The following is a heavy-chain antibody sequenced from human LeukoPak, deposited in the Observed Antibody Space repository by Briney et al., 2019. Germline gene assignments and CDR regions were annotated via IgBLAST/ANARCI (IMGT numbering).Heavy chain of an antibody. CDR3: ARAKRNGFDI. CDR1: GFTFSSYA. J-gene: IGHJ3*02. Sequence: PGGSLRLSCAASGFTFSSYAMSWVRQAPGKGLEWVSDISGSGGSTYYADSVKGRFTISRDNSKNTLYLQMNSLRAEDTAVYYCARAKRNGFDIWGQGTMVAVSS. CDR2: ISGSGGST. V-gene: IGHV3-23*01.